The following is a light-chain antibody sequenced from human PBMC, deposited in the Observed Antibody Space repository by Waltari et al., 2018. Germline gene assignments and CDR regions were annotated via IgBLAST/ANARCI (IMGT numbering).Light chain of an antibody. CDR3: CSFTSSSTWV. CDR1: PGDFGGYTF. V-gene: IGLV2-14*03. CDR2: DVS. J-gene: IGLJ3*02. Sequence: SALPRLPSVPGSPGQSIPTPCTGPPGDFGGYTFVSWYQQHPGKAPKLIIFDVSSRPSGVSNRFSGSKSANTASLIISGLQAEDEADYYCCSFTSSSTWVFGGGTKLTVL.